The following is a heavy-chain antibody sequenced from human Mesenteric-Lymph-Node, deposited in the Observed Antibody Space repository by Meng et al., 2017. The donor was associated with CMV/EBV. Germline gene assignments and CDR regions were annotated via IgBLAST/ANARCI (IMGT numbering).Heavy chain of an antibody. J-gene: IGHJ4*02. CDR3: ARDRGYSYGLDY. V-gene: IGHV6-1*01. CDR2: TYYRSKWYN. Sequence: ISGDSVSSSSAAWNWIRQSPSRGLEWLGRTYYRSKWYNDYAVSVKSRITINPDTSKNQFSLQLNSVTPEDTAVYYCARDRGYSYGLDYWGQGTLVTVSS. CDR1: GDSVSSSSAA. D-gene: IGHD5-18*01.